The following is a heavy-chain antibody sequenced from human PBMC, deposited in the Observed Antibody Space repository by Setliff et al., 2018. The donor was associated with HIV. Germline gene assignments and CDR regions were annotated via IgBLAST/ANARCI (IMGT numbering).Heavy chain of an antibody. CDR3: ARDFCGSSCSSGYGYFDH. CDR2: IYTSGST. D-gene: IGHD2-15*01. J-gene: IGHJ4*02. Sequence: SETLSLTCTVSGGSIRSFFWSWIRQPPGKGLEWIGHIYTSGSTNYNPSLKSRFTISRDNADNSLYLQMNSLRAEDTAVYYCARDFCGSSCSSGYGYFDHWGQGTLVTVSS. V-gene: IGHV4-4*08. CDR1: GGSIRSFF.